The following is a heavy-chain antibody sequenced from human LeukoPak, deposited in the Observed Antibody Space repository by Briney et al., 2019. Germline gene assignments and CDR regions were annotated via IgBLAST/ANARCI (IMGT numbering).Heavy chain of an antibody. Sequence: SETLSLTCAVYGGSSTTYYWSWIRQPPGKGLEWIGEINHSGSTNYNPSLKSRVTISVDSSKNQFSLKLSSATAADSAVYYCARTSGRYPFEYWGQGTLVTVSS. CDR1: GGSSTTYY. CDR2: INHSGST. J-gene: IGHJ4*02. V-gene: IGHV4-34*01. CDR3: ARTSGRYPFEY. D-gene: IGHD1-26*01.